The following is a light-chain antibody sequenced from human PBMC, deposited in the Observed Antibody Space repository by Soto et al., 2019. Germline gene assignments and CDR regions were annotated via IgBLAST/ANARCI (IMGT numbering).Light chain of an antibody. CDR3: QQYGSSRA. CDR2: GAT. CDR1: QSVSSSY. J-gene: IGKJ1*01. Sequence: EIVLTQSPGTLSLSPGERATLSCRASQSVSSSYLAWYQQKPGQAPRLLIYGATSRATGIPDRFSGSGSGTDFTLTISRLEPEDFAVYYCQQYGSSRAFGKGTNVEIK. V-gene: IGKV3-20*01.